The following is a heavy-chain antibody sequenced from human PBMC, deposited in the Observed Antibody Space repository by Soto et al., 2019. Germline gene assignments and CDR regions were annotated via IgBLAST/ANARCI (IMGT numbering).Heavy chain of an antibody. J-gene: IGHJ6*02. Sequence: SVKVSCKASGGTFSSYAISWVQQAPGQGLEWMGGIIPIFGTANYAQKFQGRVTITADESTSTAYMELSSLRSEDTAVYYCARKDSSGSPPIYGMDVWGQGTTVTVSS. CDR3: ARKDSSGSPPIYGMDV. V-gene: IGHV1-69*13. CDR1: GGTFSSYA. CDR2: IIPIFGTA. D-gene: IGHD3-22*01.